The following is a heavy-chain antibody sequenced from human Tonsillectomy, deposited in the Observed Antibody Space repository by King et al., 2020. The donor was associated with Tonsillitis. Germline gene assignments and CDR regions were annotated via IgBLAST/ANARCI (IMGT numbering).Heavy chain of an antibody. CDR2: ISYDGSDN. D-gene: IGHD1-26*01. CDR3: ARSRVGWELPGVGY. CDR1: GFNFISYG. V-gene: IGHV3-30*03. Sequence: VQLVESGGGVVQPGRSLRLSCTASGFNFISYGMHWVRQAPGKGLEWVASISYDGSDNYYADFVKGRFTISRDRSKNTLYLQMNSLRTEDTAVYFCARSRVGWELPGVGYWGQGTLVTVSS. J-gene: IGHJ4*02.